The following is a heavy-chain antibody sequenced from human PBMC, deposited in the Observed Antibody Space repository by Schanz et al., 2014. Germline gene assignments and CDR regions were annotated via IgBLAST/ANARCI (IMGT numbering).Heavy chain of an antibody. CDR3: AKAADWPVTRFDP. CDR1: GFTFSTHA. V-gene: IGHV3-23*04. CDR2: LSEGGGGT. Sequence: EVQLVESGGGVVRPGGSLRLSCAASGFTFSTHAMSWVRQAPGKGLEWVSALSEGGGGTHYADSVRGRFTISSDSSKNTLYLQMSSLRADDTAVYYCAKAADWPVTRFDPWGQGTLVTVSS. D-gene: IGHD3-9*01. J-gene: IGHJ5*02.